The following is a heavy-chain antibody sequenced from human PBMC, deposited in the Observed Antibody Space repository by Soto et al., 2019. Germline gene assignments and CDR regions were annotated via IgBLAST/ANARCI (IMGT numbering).Heavy chain of an antibody. Sequence: VQLVESGGGVVQPGRSLRLSCAASGFTFSDYAMHWVRQAPGKGLEWVAVVSHDGRNTHYADSVKGRFTISRDSSKDTVSLEMTSLRAEHTAVSYCAKGGRQWLVTSDFNYWGQGALVTVSS. CDR1: GFTFSDYA. CDR3: AKGGRQWLVTSDFNY. D-gene: IGHD6-19*01. J-gene: IGHJ4*02. V-gene: IGHV3-30*18. CDR2: VSHDGRNT.